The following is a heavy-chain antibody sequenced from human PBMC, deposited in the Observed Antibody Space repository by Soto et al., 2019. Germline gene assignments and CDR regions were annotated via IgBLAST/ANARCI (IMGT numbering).Heavy chain of an antibody. CDR1: GFTFSSYW. V-gene: IGHV3-7*01. CDR3: ARDSETDCSNGVCYTVRDQPFDY. J-gene: IGHJ4*02. CDR2: IKQDGSEK. Sequence: GGSLRLSCAASGFTFSSYWMSWVRQAPGKGLEWVANIKQDGSEKYYVDSVKGRFTISRDNAKNSLYLQMNSLRAEDTAVYYCARDSETDCSNGVCYTVRDQPFDYWGQGTLVTVSS. D-gene: IGHD2-8*01.